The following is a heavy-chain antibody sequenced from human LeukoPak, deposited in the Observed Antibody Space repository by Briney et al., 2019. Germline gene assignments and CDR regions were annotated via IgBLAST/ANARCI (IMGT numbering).Heavy chain of an antibody. Sequence: PSETLSLTCTVSGYSISSGYFWGWIRQPPGKGLEWIGSIYHSGSTSYNPSLKSRLTISVDTSKNQFSLKLNFVTAADTAMYYCARMFRSSWYINWFDPWGKGTLVTVSS. CDR3: ARMFRSSWYINWFDP. D-gene: IGHD6-13*01. J-gene: IGHJ5*02. CDR2: IYHSGST. CDR1: GYSISSGYF. V-gene: IGHV4-38-2*02.